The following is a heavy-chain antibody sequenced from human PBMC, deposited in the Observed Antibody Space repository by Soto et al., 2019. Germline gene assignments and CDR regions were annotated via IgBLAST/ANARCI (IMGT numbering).Heavy chain of an antibody. V-gene: IGHV3-11*01. CDR2: VSSSDSSV. CDR1: RFTFSEHY. CDR3: ARDLGYYDSSGYFDY. Sequence: QVHLVESGGGLVKPGGSLRLSCAGSRFTFSEHYMSWIRQAPGKGLEWISYVSSSDSSVYYADSVKGRFTISRDNAKNSLYLQMNSLRVEDTAVYYCARDLGYYDSSGYFDYWGQGTLVTVSS. J-gene: IGHJ4*02. D-gene: IGHD3-22*01.